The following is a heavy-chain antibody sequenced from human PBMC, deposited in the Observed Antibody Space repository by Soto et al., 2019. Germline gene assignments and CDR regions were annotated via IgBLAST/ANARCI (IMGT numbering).Heavy chain of an antibody. D-gene: IGHD1-1*01. J-gene: IGHJ4*02. V-gene: IGHV3-74*01. CDR2: VDSDGRGT. CDR1: GITFTNYW. CDR3: GTVFER. Sequence: EVQLVESGGGSVQPGGSLRLSCVASGITFTNYWMHWVRQVPGKGLVWVARVDSDGRGTSYADFVKGRFTISRDNAKNTLYRQMNSLRVEDTAMYYCGTVFERWGQGIPVTVSS.